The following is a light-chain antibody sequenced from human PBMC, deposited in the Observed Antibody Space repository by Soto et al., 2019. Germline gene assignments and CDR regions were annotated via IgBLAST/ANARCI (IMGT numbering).Light chain of an antibody. V-gene: IGKV1-39*01. CDR1: QSISRY. J-gene: IGKJ1*01. CDR2: AAS. CDR3: QHTYTSPPWT. Sequence: DIQMTQSPSSVSASAGDRVTISCLASQSISRYLNWYQQKPGKAPKLLIYAASNLQSGVPSRFSGSGSETDFTLTISSLQPEDFATYYCQHTYTSPPWTFGQGTKVDIK.